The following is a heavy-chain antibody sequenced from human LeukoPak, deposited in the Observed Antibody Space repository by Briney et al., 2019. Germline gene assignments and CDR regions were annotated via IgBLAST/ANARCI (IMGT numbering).Heavy chain of an antibody. Sequence: GGSLRLSCAASGFTFSSYSMNWVRQAPGKRLEWVSSISSSSSYIYYADSVKGRFTISRDNAKNSLCLQMNSLRAEDTAVYYCALISGGIVVEDVWGKGTTVTVSS. D-gene: IGHD2-2*01. CDR1: GFTFSSYS. J-gene: IGHJ6*04. V-gene: IGHV3-21*01. CDR2: ISSSSSYI. CDR3: ALISGGIVVEDV.